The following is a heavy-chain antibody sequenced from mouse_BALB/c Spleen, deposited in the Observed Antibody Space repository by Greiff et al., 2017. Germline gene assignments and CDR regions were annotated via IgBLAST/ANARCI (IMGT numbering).Heavy chain of an antibody. J-gene: IGHJ2*01. D-gene: IGHD2-3*01. V-gene: IGHV5-6-4*01. CDR2: ISSGGSYT. CDR1: GFTFSSYT. Sequence: DVKLVESGGGLVKPGGSLKLSCAASGFTFSSYTMSWVRQTPEKRLEWVATISSGGSYTYYPDSVKGRFTISRDNAKNTLYLQMSSLKSEDTAMYYCTRGWLLRDYFDYWGQGTTLTVSS. CDR3: TRGWLLRDYFDY.